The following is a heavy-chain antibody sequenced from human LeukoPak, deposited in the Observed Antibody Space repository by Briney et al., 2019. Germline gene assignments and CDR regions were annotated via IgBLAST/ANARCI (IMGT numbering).Heavy chain of an antibody. CDR2: MYPSGSS. V-gene: IGHV4-61*02. CDR3: ARGESSSSALYYYYYYMDV. D-gene: IGHD6-6*01. CDR1: GGSISSGTYY. J-gene: IGHJ6*03. Sequence: PSRTLSLTCTVSGGSISSGTYYWSWIRQPAGKGLEWIGRMYPSGSSNYNPSLKSRVTISLDTSKNQFSLNLSSVTAADTAMYYCARGESSSSALYYYYYYMDVWGKGTTVTVSS.